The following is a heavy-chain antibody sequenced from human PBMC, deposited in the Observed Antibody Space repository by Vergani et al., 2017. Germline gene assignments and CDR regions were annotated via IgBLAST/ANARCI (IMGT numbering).Heavy chain of an antibody. D-gene: IGHD1-26*01. V-gene: IGHV1-69*18. CDR1: GGTFSSYA. CDR2: IIPIFGTA. J-gene: IGHJ6*02. CDR3: ARASGEWELLLYYYYGMDV. Sequence: QVQLVQSGAEVKKPGSSVKVSCKASGGTFSSYAISWVRQAPGQGLEWMGRIIPIFGTANYAQKFQGRVTITADESTSTAYMELSSLRAEDTAVYYWARASGEWELLLYYYYGMDVWGQGTTVTVSS.